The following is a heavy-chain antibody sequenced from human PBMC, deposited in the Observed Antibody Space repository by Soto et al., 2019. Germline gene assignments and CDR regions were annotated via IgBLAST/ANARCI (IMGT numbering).Heavy chain of an antibody. Sequence: PGESLKISXKGSGYSFTNYWIGWVRQVPGKGLEWMARIDPIDSYTNYSPSFQGHVTISADKSLSTAYLQWSSLKASDSAIYCCARIGAVSGSPLQYWGQGTLVTVSS. CDR2: IDPIDSYT. V-gene: IGHV5-10-1*01. D-gene: IGHD1-26*01. CDR3: ARIGAVSGSPLQY. J-gene: IGHJ1*01. CDR1: GYSFTNYW.